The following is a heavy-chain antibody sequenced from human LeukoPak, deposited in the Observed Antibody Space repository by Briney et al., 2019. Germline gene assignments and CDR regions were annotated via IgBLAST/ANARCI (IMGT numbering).Heavy chain of an antibody. Sequence: GGSLRLSCAASGFIFISHAMSWVRQAPGKGLEWVSLIYSGGSTYYADSVKGSFTISRNSFKNTLYLQMNSLRAEDTAVHYCATSLDLDSVGAFDYWGQGTLVTVSS. CDR3: ATSLDLDSVGAFDY. V-gene: IGHV3-66*01. J-gene: IGHJ4*02. D-gene: IGHD1-26*01. CDR1: GFIFISHA. CDR2: IYSGGST.